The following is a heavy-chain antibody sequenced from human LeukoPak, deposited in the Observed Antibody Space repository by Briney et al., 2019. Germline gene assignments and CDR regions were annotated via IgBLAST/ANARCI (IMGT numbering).Heavy chain of an antibody. CDR2: IIPIFGTA. J-gene: IGHJ6*02. D-gene: IGHD2-2*01. Sequence: SVKVSCKASGGTFSSYAISWVRQAPGQGLEWMGGIIPIFGTANYAQKFQGRVTITADESTSTAYMELSSLRSEDTAVYYCAVMPSAADYYYYGMDVWGQGTTVTVSS. CDR3: AVMPSAADYYYYGMDV. V-gene: IGHV1-69*13. CDR1: GGTFSSYA.